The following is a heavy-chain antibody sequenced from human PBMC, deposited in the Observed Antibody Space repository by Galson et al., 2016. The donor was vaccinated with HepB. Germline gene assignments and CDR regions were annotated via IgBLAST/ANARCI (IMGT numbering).Heavy chain of an antibody. V-gene: IGHV5-51*01. CDR2: IYLDDSDT. Sequence: QSGAEVKKPGESLKISCEGSGYTSSSYWIGWVRQMPGKGLEWMGIIYLDDSDTRYSPSFQGQVTISADKSINTAYLQWSSLKASDTAIYYCARRGSNGWLDYFQHWGQGTLVTSSS. D-gene: IGHD2-8*01. CDR1: GYTSSSYW. CDR3: ARRGSNGWLDYFQH. J-gene: IGHJ1*01.